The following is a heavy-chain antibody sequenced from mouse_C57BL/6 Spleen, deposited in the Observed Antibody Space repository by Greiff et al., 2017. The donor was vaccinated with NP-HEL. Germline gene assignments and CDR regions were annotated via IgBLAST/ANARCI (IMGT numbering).Heavy chain of an antibody. V-gene: IGHV1-64*01. CDR2: IHPNSGST. CDR3: ALPLGRTWFAY. CDR1: GYTFTSYW. D-gene: IGHD4-1*01. J-gene: IGHJ3*01. Sequence: VQLQQPGAELVKPGASVKLSCKASGYTFTSYWMHWVKQRPGQGLEWIGMIHPNSGSTNYNEKFKSKATLTVDKSSSTAYMQLSSLTSEDSAVYYCALPLGRTWFAYWGQGTLVTVSA.